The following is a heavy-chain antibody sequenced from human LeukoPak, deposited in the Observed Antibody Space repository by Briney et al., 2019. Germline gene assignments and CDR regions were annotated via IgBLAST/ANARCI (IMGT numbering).Heavy chain of an antibody. CDR2: FDPEDGET. D-gene: IGHD1-26*01. Sequence: ASVKVSCKVSGYTLTNLSMHRVRQAPGKGLEWMGGFDPEDGETIYSQKFQGRVTMTEDTSTDTAYMELSSLRSEDTAVYYCATFPPAIEKKWELLYWGQGTLVTVSS. CDR1: GYTLTNLS. J-gene: IGHJ4*02. V-gene: IGHV1-24*01. CDR3: ATFPPAIEKKWELLY.